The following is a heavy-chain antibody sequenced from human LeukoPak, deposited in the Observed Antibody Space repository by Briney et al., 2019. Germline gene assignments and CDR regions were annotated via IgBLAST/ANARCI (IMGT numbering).Heavy chain of an antibody. J-gene: IGHJ4*02. D-gene: IGHD3-22*01. CDR2: INHSGST. CDR3: ARGSPQNYYDSSGPLFDY. CDR1: GGSFSGYY. V-gene: IGHV4-34*01. Sequence: SETLSLTRAVYGGSFSGYYWSWIRQPPGKGLEGMGEINHSGSTKYNPSLKSRVTISVDTSKNQFSLKLSSVTAADTAVYYCARGSPQNYYDSSGPLFDYWGQGILVTVSS.